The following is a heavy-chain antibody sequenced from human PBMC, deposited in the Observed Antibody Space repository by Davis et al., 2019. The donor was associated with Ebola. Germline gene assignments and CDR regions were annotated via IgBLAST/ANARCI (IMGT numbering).Heavy chain of an antibody. CDR3: AIGDWDYDSSGYYHDAFDI. V-gene: IGHV4-34*01. CDR1: PSSFSGYY. CDR2: INHSGST. D-gene: IGHD3-22*01. J-gene: IGHJ3*02. Sequence: MPSETLSLTCAVYPSSFSGYYWSWIRQPPGKGLEWIGEINHSGSTNYNPSPKSRVTISVDTSKNQFSLKLSSVTAADTAVYYCAIGDWDYDSSGYYHDAFDIWGQGTMVTVSS.